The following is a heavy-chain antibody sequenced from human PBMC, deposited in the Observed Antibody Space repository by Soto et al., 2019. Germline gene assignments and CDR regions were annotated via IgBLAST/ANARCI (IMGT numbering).Heavy chain of an antibody. CDR2: ISSSSSYI. D-gene: IGHD2-2*01. V-gene: IGHV3-21*01. CDR1: GFTFSSYS. CDR3: ARDTANFGGYCSSPGCYEYYYGMGV. Sequence: VQLVESGGGLVKPGGSLRLSCAASGFTFSSYSMNWVRQAPGKGLEWVSSISSSSSYIYYADSVKGRFTISRDNGXXXXQCXXXRDTAKHSLDXXMXSXXAEDKAVYYWARDTANFGGYCSSPGCYEYYYGMGVWGQGTTVTVSS. J-gene: IGHJ6*02.